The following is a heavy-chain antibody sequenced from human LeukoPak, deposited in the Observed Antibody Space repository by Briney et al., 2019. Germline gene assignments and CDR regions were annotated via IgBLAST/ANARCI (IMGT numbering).Heavy chain of an antibody. CDR1: GGTFSSYA. V-gene: IGHV1-69*04. J-gene: IGHJ4*02. CDR3: ASKGPSESFDY. CDR2: IIPILGIA. Sequence: SVKVSCKASGGTFSSYAISWVRQAPGQGLEWMGRIIPILGIANYAQKFQGRVTITADKSTSTAYMELSSLRSEDTAVYYCASKGPSESFDYWGQGTLVTVSS.